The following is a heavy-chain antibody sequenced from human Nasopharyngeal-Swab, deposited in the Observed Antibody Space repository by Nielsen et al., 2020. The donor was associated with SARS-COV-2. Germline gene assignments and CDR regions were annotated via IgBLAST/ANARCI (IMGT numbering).Heavy chain of an antibody. V-gene: IGHV3-74*01. CDR2: INSDGSST. CDR1: GFTFSSYW. J-gene: IGHJ6*02. Sequence: GGSLRLSCAASGFTFSSYWMHWVRKAQGKGLVWVSRINSDGSSTSYADSVKGRFTISRDNAKNTLYLQMNSLRAEDTAVYYCAREFSKDYSNYYYGMDVWGQGTTVTVSS. D-gene: IGHD4-11*01. CDR3: AREFSKDYSNYYYGMDV.